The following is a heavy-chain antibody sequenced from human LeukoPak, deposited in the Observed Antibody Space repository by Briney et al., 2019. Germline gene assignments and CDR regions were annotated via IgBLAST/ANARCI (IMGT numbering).Heavy chain of an antibody. D-gene: IGHD3-3*01. CDR3: ARELTIFGVVIMFDY. J-gene: IGHJ4*02. CDR2: ISYDGSNK. Sequence: PGRSLRLSCAASGFTFSSYAMHWVRQAPGKGLEWVAVISYDGSNKYYADSVKGRFTISRDNSKNTLYLQMNSLRAEDTAVYYCARELTIFGVVIMFDYWGQGTLVTVSS. CDR1: GFTFSSYA. V-gene: IGHV3-30-3*01.